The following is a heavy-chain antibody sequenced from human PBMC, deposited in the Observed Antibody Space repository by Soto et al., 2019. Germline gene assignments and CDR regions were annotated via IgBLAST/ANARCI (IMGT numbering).Heavy chain of an antibody. CDR1: GFTFSSYG. J-gene: IGHJ4*02. Sequence: QVQLVESGGGVVQPGRSLRLSCAASGFTFSSYGMHWVRQAPGKGLEWISRISHDGSNRYYADSVKGRFTISRDNSNNTLFLQLNSLRPEDTAMYYCFGNLFWRGYWGQGALVTVSS. CDR2: ISHDGSNR. V-gene: IGHV3-30*03. D-gene: IGHD3-16*01. CDR3: FGNLFWRGY.